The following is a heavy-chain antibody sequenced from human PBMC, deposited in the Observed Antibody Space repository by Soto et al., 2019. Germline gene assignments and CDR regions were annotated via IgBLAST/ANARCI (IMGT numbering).Heavy chain of an antibody. CDR1: GGSISGSY. CDR3: ARSVAVPGAHIDY. CDR2: VYYTGST. D-gene: IGHD6-19*01. Sequence: TLSLTCSVSGGSISGSYWSWVRQSPGKGLEWLGYVYYTGSTNYSPSLRSRVSISVDTSKNEFSLRLSSVTAADTAVYFCARSVAVPGAHIDYWGQGTQVTVSS. V-gene: IGHV4-59*01. J-gene: IGHJ4*02.